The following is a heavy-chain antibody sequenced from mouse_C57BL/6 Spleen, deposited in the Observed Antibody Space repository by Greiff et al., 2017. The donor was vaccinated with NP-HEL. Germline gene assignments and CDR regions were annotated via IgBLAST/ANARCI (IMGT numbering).Heavy chain of an antibody. Sequence: EVQLQQSGPELVKPGASVRISCKASGYSFTDYNMNWVKQSNGKSLEWIGVINPNYGTTSYNQKFKGKATLTVDQSSSTAYMQLNSLTSEDSAVYYCARLGTTVVAPDWYFDVWGTGTTVTVSS. CDR3: ARLGTTVVAPDWYFDV. V-gene: IGHV1-39*01. CDR2: INPNYGTT. D-gene: IGHD1-1*01. J-gene: IGHJ1*03. CDR1: GYSFTDYN.